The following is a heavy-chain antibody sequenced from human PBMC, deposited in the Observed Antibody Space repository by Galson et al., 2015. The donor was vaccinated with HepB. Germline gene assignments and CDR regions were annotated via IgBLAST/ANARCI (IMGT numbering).Heavy chain of an antibody. D-gene: IGHD2-21*02. J-gene: IGHJ4*02. CDR1: GYTFTGYY. V-gene: IGHV1-2*02. Sequence: SVKVSCKASGYTFTGYYMHWVRQAPGQGLEWMGWINPNSGGTNYAQKFQGRVTMTRDTSISTAYMELSRLRSDDTAVYYCARGSVVVTANHDYWGQGTLVTVSS. CDR3: ARGSVVVTANHDY. CDR2: INPNSGGT.